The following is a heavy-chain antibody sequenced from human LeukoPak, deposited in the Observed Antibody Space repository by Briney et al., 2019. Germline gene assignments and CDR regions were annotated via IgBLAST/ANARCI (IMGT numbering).Heavy chain of an antibody. V-gene: IGHV3-21*01. D-gene: IGHD4-23*01. J-gene: IGHJ4*02. Sequence: PGGSLGLSCAASGFTFSSDSMNWFRQAPGKGLEWVSSISSSSSYIYYADSVKGRFTISRDNAKNSLYLQMNSLRAEDTAVYYCARDLVFLSPSRAVVTRGYNYFDYWGQGTLVTVSS. CDR1: GFTFSSDS. CDR3: ARDLVFLSPSRAVVTRGYNYFDY. CDR2: ISSSSSYI.